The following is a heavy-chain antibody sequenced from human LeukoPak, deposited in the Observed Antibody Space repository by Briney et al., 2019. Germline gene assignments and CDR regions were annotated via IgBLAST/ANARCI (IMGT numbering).Heavy chain of an antibody. CDR2: IYYSGST. J-gene: IGHJ4*02. CDR1: GGSISSGGYY. Sequence: PSQTLSLTCTVSGGSISSGGYYWSWIRQHPGKGLEWIGYIYYSGSTYYNPSLKSRVTISVDTSKNQFSLKLSSVTAADTAVYYCARARLLLWFGESTSGPDYWGQGTLVTVFS. V-gene: IGHV4-31*03. D-gene: IGHD3-10*01. CDR3: ARARLLLWFGESTSGPDY.